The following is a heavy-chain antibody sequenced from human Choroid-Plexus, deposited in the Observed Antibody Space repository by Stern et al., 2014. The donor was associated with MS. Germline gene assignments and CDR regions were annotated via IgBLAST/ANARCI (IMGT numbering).Heavy chain of an antibody. CDR2: VSYDGSNT. CDR1: GFTLGSCA. V-gene: IGHV3-30*18. J-gene: IGHJ5*02. CDR3: AKDRQYLTYFFDH. D-gene: IGHD2/OR15-2a*01. Sequence: VQLVESGGCVVQPGRPLRLSCVASGFTLGSCAMHWVRQAPGKGLEWVAGVSYDGSNTYYADSVKGRFTISRDNSQNTLYMQMSSLRPEDTAVYYCAKDRQYLTYFFDHWGQGSLVTVSS.